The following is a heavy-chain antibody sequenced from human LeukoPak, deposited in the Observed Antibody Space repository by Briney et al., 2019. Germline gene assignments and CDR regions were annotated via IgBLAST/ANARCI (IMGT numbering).Heavy chain of an antibody. Sequence: SGGSLRLSCAASGFTFSSYAMHWVREAPGKGLGWVAVISYDGSNKYYADSVKGRFTISRDNSKNTLYLQMNSLRAEDTAVYYCARDSAPTWYSGYNYYFDYWGQGTLVTVSS. CDR1: GFTFSSYA. CDR2: ISYDGSNK. V-gene: IGHV3-30-3*01. D-gene: IGHD5-12*01. J-gene: IGHJ4*02. CDR3: ARDSAPTWYSGYNYYFDY.